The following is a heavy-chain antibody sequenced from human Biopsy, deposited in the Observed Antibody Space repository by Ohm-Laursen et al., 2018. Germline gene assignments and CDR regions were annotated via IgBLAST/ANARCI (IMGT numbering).Heavy chain of an antibody. J-gene: IGHJ5*02. CDR2: MIPNSGKT. Sequence: ASVKVSCKASGYSFTTYDVNWVRQARGQGLEWMGWMIPNSGKTGYAQRFQGRVTLTMHTSIGTAYMELSGLRSEDTAVYYCARGSPRRVSIFEASIYWFDTWGQGTLVTVSS. V-gene: IGHV1-8*01. CDR3: ARGSPRRVSIFEASIYWFDT. CDR1: GYSFTTYD. D-gene: IGHD6-6*01.